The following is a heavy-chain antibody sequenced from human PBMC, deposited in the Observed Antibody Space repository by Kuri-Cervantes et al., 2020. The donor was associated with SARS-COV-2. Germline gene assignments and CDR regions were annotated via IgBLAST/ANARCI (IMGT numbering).Heavy chain of an antibody. J-gene: IGHJ6*02. CDR1: GGSISSSSYY. CDR2: IYYSGST. CDR3: ARGVGAAVAGTLITIYYYYGMDV. V-gene: IGHV4-39*07. D-gene: IGHD6-19*01. Sequence: SCTVSGGSISSSSYYWGWIRQPPGKGLEWIGSIYYSGSTYYNPSLKSRVTISVDTSKNQFSLKLSSVTAADTAVYYCARGVGAAVAGTLITIYYYYGMDVWGQGTTVTVSS.